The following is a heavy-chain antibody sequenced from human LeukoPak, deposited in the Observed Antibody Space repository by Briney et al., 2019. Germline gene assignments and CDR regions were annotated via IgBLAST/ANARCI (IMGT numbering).Heavy chain of an antibody. CDR2: IQTSGST. J-gene: IGHJ5*02. Sequence: PSQTLSLTCSVSGGSISSGSYYWSWIRQPAGKGLEWIGRIQTSGSTNYNPSLKSRVTISVDTSKNQFSLKLSSVTAADTAVYYCAIYCSGGSCYSPGGFDPWGQGTLVTVSS. CDR1: GGSISSGSYY. CDR3: AIYCSGGSCYSPGGFDP. D-gene: IGHD2-15*01. V-gene: IGHV4-61*02.